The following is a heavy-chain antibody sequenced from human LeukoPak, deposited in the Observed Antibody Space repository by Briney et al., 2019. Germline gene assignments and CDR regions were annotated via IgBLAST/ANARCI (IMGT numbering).Heavy chain of an antibody. D-gene: IGHD6-6*01. V-gene: IGHV4-34*01. J-gene: IGHJ4*02. CDR3: ARDLDFSYYFDY. CDR1: GGAFSGYY. CDR2: INHSGST. Sequence: PSETLSLTCAVYGGAFSGYYWSWIRQPPGKGLEWIGEINHSGSTNYNPSLKSRVTISVDTSKNQFSLKLRSVTAADTAVYYCARDLDFSYYFDYWGQGTLVTVSS.